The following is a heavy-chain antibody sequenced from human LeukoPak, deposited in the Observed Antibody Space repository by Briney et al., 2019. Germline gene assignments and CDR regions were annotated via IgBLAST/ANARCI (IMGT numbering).Heavy chain of an antibody. CDR2: IQYSGST. CDR1: RGSISSSSYY. D-gene: IGHD6-19*01. J-gene: IGHJ6*03. CDR3: ASLYSSGWSGYYYYMDV. V-gene: IGHV4-39*01. Sequence: SETPSLTCTVSRGSISSSSYYWGWIRQLPGKGLEWSGSIQYSGSTYYNPSLKSQVTISVDTSKNQFSLKLSSVTAADTAVYYCASLYSSGWSGYYYYMDVWGKGTTVTVSS.